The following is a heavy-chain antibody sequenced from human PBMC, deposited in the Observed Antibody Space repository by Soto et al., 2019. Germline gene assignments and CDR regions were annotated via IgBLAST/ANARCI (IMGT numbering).Heavy chain of an antibody. V-gene: IGHV3-49*03. Sequence: GGSLRLSCTASGFTFGDYAMSWFRQAPGKGLEWVGFIRSKAYGGTTEYAASVKGRFTISSDDSKSIAYLQMNSLKTEDTAVYYCTRVEAIFGVVISRYYYYMDVWGKGTTVTVSS. CDR3: TRVEAIFGVVISRYYYYMDV. D-gene: IGHD3-3*01. CDR2: IRSKAYGGTT. CDR1: GFTFGDYA. J-gene: IGHJ6*03.